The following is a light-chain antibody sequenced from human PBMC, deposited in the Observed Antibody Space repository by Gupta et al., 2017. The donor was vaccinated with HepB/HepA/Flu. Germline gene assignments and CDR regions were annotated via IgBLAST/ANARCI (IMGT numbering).Light chain of an antibody. J-gene: IGKJ2*01. Sequence: EMVMKHSPATLSASPGERATISCRASQSITIYLAWYQQKPGQAPRLLIFAASSSATGIPARFSGSGSGTEFTLTISSLQSEDFAVYYCQQYNNWPYTFGQGTKLEIK. CDR1: QSITIY. V-gene: IGKV3-15*01. CDR3: QQYNNWPYT. CDR2: AAS.